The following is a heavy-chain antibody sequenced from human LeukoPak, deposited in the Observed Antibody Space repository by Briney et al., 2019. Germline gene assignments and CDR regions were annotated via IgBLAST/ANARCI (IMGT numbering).Heavy chain of an antibody. CDR3: ARERMAIFDY. CDR2: IYTSGST. Sequence: SETLPLTCTVSGGSISSYYWSWIRQPAGKGLEWIGRIYTSGSTNYNPSLKSRVTISEDTSKNQFSLKLSSVTAADTAVYYCARERMAIFDYWGQGTLVTVSS. V-gene: IGHV4-4*07. D-gene: IGHD5-24*01. CDR1: GGSISSYY. J-gene: IGHJ4*02.